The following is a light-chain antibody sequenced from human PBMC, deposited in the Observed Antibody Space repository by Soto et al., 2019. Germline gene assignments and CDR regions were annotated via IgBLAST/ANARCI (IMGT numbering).Light chain of an antibody. CDR1: QSISSC. CDR3: QQSYSSPPT. V-gene: IGKV1-39*01. J-gene: IGKJ4*01. CDR2: AAS. Sequence: DIQMTQSPSSLSASVGDRVTITCRASQSISSCLNWYQQKPGKAPKLLIYAASSLQSGVPSRFSGRGSGTDFTLTISSLQPEDFATYYCQQSYSSPPTFGGGTKVEIK.